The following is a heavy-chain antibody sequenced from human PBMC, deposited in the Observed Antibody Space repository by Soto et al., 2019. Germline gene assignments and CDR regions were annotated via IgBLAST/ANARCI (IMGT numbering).Heavy chain of an antibody. V-gene: IGHV3-73*02. Sequence: EVQLVESGGGLVQPGGSLKLSCAASGFTFSGSAMHWVRQASRKGLEWVGRIRNKANNYATAYAVSVKGRFTISRDDSRNTAYLQMNSLKTEDTAVYYCARGVYDFWSGHPKGLDYWGQGTVVTVSS. D-gene: IGHD3-3*01. J-gene: IGHJ4*02. CDR1: GFTFSGSA. CDR3: ARGVYDFWSGHPKGLDY. CDR2: IRNKANNYAT.